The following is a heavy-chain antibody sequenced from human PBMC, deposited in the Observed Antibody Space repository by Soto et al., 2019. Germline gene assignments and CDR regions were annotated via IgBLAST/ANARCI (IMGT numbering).Heavy chain of an antibody. J-gene: IGHJ5*02. Sequence: TLSLTCTVSGGSISSGGYYWSWIRQHPGKGLEWIGYIYYSGSTYYNPSLKSRVTISVDTSKNQFSLKLSSVTAADTAVYYCARDLLIGPGRWFDPWGQGTLVTFSS. CDR3: ARDLLIGPGRWFDP. D-gene: IGHD3-10*01. CDR2: IYYSGST. CDR1: GGSISSGGYY. V-gene: IGHV4-31*03.